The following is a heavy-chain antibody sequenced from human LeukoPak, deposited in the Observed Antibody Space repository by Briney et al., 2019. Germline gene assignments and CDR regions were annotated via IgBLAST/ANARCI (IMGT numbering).Heavy chain of an antibody. D-gene: IGHD3-22*01. CDR1: GYTFTSYD. Sequence: ASVKVSCKASGYTFTSYDINWVRQATGQGLEWMGWMNPNSGNTGYAQKFQGRVTMTRNTSISTAYMELSSLRSEDTAVYYCARVGYYYDSSGYRHNWFDPWGQGTLVTVSS. V-gene: IGHV1-8*01. CDR3: ARVGYYYDSSGYRHNWFDP. CDR2: MNPNSGNT. J-gene: IGHJ5*02.